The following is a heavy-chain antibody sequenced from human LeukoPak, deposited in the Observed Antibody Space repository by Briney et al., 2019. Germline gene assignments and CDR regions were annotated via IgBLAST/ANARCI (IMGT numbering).Heavy chain of an antibody. CDR3: ARGGAAAETSGFDH. D-gene: IGHD6-13*01. J-gene: IGHJ4*02. V-gene: IGHV1-8*01. CDR1: GYTFTSHE. CDR2: LSTDSDDT. Sequence: ASVKVSCKVFGYTFTSHEINWVRKAPGQGLEWMGWLSTDSDDTGYAQKFQGRVSMTRDNSIDTAYMELRGLKSDDTAVYYCARGGAAAETSGFDHWGRGTLSSSPQ.